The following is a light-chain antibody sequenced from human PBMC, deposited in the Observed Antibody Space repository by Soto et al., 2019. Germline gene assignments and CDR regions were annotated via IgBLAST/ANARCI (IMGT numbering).Light chain of an antibody. CDR2: GNS. CDR1: SSNIGAGYD. Sequence: QLVLTQPPSVSGAPGQRVTISCTGSSSNIGAGYDVHWYQQLPGTAPKLLIYGNSNRPSGVPDRFSGYKSGTSASLAITGLQAEDEADYYCQSYDSSLSALFGGGTKLTVL. CDR3: QSYDSSLSAL. J-gene: IGLJ3*02. V-gene: IGLV1-40*01.